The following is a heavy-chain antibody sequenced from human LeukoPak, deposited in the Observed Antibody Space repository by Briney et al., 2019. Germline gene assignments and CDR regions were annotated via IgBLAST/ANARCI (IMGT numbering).Heavy chain of an antibody. Sequence: GGSLRLSCAASGFTFSSYSMNWVRQAPGKGLEWVSSISSSSSYIYYADSVKGRFTISRDNAKNSLYLQMNSLRAEDTAVYYCARDQWDYGDYSDAFDIWGQGTMVTVSS. CDR3: ARDQWDYGDYSDAFDI. D-gene: IGHD4-17*01. J-gene: IGHJ3*02. V-gene: IGHV3-21*01. CDR2: ISSSSSYI. CDR1: GFTFSSYS.